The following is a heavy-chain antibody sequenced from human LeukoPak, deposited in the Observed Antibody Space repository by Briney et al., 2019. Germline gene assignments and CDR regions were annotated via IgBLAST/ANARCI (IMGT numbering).Heavy chain of an antibody. V-gene: IGHV1-2*02. J-gene: IGHJ3*02. D-gene: IGHD6-6*01. CDR1: GYTFTGYY. Sequence: ASVKVSCKASGYTFTGYYMHWVRQAPGQGLEWMGWINPNSGGTNYAQKFQGRVTMTSDTSISTAYMELSRLRSDDTAVYYCARDVSFPREYSSSADAFDIWGQGTMVTVSS. CDR2: INPNSGGT. CDR3: ARDVSFPREYSSSADAFDI.